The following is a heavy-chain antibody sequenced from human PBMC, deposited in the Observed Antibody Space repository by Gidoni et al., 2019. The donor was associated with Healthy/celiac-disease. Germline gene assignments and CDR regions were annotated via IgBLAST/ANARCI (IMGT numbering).Heavy chain of an antibody. V-gene: IGHV3-7*03. CDR3: ARAPRYYDILTGYYNAYYFDY. Sequence: EVQLVESGGRLVQPGGSLRLACAASGFTFSSYWISWVRQVAGKGLEWVGNIKQDGSEKYYVDCVKGRFTISRENAKNSLDLQMNSLRAEDTAVYYCARAPRYYDILTGYYNAYYFDYWGQGTLVTVSS. J-gene: IGHJ4*02. CDR2: IKQDGSEK. D-gene: IGHD3-9*01. CDR1: GFTFSSYW.